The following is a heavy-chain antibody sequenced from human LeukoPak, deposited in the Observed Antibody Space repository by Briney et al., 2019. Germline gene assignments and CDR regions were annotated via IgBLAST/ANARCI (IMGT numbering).Heavy chain of an antibody. CDR3: AIEVGYFDC. D-gene: IGHD1-26*01. Sequence: GGSLRLSCAASGFTFSSYAMSWVRQAPGKGLEWVSVISGSGGSTHFADSVKGRFAISRDNSKNTLYLQMNSLRAEDTAVYYCAIEVGYFDCWGQGTLVTVSS. J-gene: IGHJ4*02. CDR1: GFTFSSYA. CDR2: ISGSGGST. V-gene: IGHV3-23*01.